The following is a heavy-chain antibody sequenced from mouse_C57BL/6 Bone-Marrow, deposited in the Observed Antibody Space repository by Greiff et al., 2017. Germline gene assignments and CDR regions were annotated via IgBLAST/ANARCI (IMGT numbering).Heavy chain of an antibody. V-gene: IGHV2-6-1*01. J-gene: IGHJ3*01. CDR2: IWSDGST. CDR1: GFSLTSYG. CDR3: ARHDSRGFFFAY. D-gene: IGHD2-13*01. Sequence: QVQLQQSGPGLVAPSQSLSITCTVSGFSLTSYGVHWVRQPPGKGLEWLVVIWSDGSTTYNSALKSRLSISKDNSKSQVFLKMNSLQTDDTAMYYCARHDSRGFFFAYWGQGTLVTVSA.